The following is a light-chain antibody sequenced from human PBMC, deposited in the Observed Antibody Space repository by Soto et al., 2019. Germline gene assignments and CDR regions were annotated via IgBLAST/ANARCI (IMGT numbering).Light chain of an antibody. V-gene: IGKV4-1*01. CDR1: RSVLYSSNNKNK. CDR3: QHYYNIPFT. Sequence: DILMTQSPGSVAVSLGERATISCKSSRSVLYSSNNKNKLAWYQQKAGQPPKLLIYWASTRESGVPDRFSGSGSGTDFTLAISSLQADDVAVYYCQHYYNIPFTFGGGTKV. J-gene: IGKJ4*01. CDR2: WAS.